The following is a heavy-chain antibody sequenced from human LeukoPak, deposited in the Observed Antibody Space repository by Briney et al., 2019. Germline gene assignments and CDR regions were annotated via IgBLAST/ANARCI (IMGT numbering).Heavy chain of an antibody. Sequence: GGSLRLSCAASGFTFSSYGMHWVRQAPGKGLEWVAFIRYDGSNKYYADSVKGRFTISRDNSKNTLYLQMNSLRAEDTAVYYCAKDSVGIAVAGSHYYYYYMDVWGKGTTVTVSS. J-gene: IGHJ6*03. V-gene: IGHV3-30*02. CDR2: IRYDGSNK. CDR3: AKDSVGIAVAGSHYYYYYMDV. D-gene: IGHD6-19*01. CDR1: GFTFSSYG.